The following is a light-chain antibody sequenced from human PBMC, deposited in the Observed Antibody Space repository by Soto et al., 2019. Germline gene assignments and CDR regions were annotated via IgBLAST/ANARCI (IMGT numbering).Light chain of an antibody. V-gene: IGKV3-15*01. CDR3: QQYNDWPLT. CDR1: QNIGSH. J-gene: IGKJ4*01. CDR2: GAS. Sequence: EVVMTQSPATLSVSPGERATLSCRASQNIGSHLAWYQQKPGQAPRLLIDGASTGATGIPARFSGSGSGTEFILTMSSLQSEDFAIYYCQQYNDWPLTFGGGTRVEIK.